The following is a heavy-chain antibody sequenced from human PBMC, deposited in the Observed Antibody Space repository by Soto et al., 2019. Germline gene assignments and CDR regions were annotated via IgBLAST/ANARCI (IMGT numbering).Heavy chain of an antibody. Sequence: QVQLQESGPGLVKPSQTLSLTCTVSGGSISDGAYYWSWIRQPPGKGLEWIGHIYDSGNTYNNPSLKSRLTISVDTSKNHSSLNLNSVTAADTAVYYCASGLSGDKVDQWGQGTLVTVSS. CDR3: ASGLSGDKVDQ. D-gene: IGHD2-21*01. J-gene: IGHJ4*02. V-gene: IGHV4-30-4*01. CDR1: GGSISDGAYY. CDR2: IYDSGNT.